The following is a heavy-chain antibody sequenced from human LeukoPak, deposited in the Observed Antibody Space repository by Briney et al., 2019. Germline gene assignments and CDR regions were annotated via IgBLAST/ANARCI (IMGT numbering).Heavy chain of an antibody. CDR3: AGRPTGYSSGYIH. J-gene: IGHJ4*02. D-gene: IGHD5-18*01. CDR2: ISGSAHKI. Sequence: GGSLRLSCVASGITFSNYTVSWVRQAPEKGLDWVSVISGSAHKIRYADSVKGRFTISRDNSENIVYLQMNNLRVEDTAVYYCAGRPTGYSSGYIHWGQGTLVTVSS. V-gene: IGHV3-23*01. CDR1: GITFSNYT.